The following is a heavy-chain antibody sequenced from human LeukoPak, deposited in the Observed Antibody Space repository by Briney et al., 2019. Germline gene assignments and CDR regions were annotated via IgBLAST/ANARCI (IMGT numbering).Heavy chain of an antibody. D-gene: IGHD6-19*01. Sequence: GGSLRLSCAASGITFSSYAMSWVRQAPGKGLEWVSAISGSSGNTYYADSVKGRFTISRDNSKDTLYLQMNSLGVEDTAIYYCAKGKTGAGTGGHNFDYWGQGTLVTISS. CDR2: ISGSSGNT. V-gene: IGHV3-23*01. CDR1: GITFSSYA. J-gene: IGHJ4*02. CDR3: AKGKTGAGTGGHNFDY.